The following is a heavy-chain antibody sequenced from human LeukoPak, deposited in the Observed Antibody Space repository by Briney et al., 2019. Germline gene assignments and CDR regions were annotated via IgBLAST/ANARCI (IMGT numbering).Heavy chain of an antibody. Sequence: SETLSLTCTVSGGSIRSSSYYWGWIRQPPGKGLEWIGCIYYTGSTYYNPSLKSRVTISVDTSKNQFSLKLSSVTAADTAVYYCARELWFGESPSFDPWGQGTLVTVSS. CDR3: ARELWFGESPSFDP. CDR2: IYYTGST. V-gene: IGHV4-39*07. CDR1: GGSIRSSSYY. D-gene: IGHD3-10*01. J-gene: IGHJ5*02.